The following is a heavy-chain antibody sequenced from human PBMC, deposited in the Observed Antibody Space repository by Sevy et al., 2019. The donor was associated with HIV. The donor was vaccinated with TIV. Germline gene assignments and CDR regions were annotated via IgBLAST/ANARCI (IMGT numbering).Heavy chain of an antibody. D-gene: IGHD6-19*01. J-gene: IGHJ3*02. CDR2: LSWNSGTI. V-gene: IGHV3-9*01. Sequence: GGSLRLSCAASGFTFDNYAMHWVRQPPGKGLEWVSGLSWNSGTIGYADSVRGRFTISRDNAKNSLYLQMNSLRTDDTAFYYCARGLPPVAGTWGAFDIWGQGTMVTVSS. CDR1: GFTFDNYA. CDR3: ARGLPPVAGTWGAFDI.